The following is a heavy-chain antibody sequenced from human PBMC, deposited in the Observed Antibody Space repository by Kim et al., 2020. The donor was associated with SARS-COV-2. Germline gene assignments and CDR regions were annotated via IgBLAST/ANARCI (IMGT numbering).Heavy chain of an antibody. Sequence: SETLSLTCTVSGGSISSGGYYWSWIRQHPGKGLEWIGYIYYSGSTYYNPSLKSRVTISVDTSKNQFSLKLSSVTAADTAVYYCARYYARAPTYSGRQGPFDYWGQGTLVTVSS. J-gene: IGHJ4*02. V-gene: IGHV4-31*03. D-gene: IGHD1-26*01. CDR1: GGSISSGGYY. CDR2: IYYSGST. CDR3: ARYYARAPTYSGRQGPFDY.